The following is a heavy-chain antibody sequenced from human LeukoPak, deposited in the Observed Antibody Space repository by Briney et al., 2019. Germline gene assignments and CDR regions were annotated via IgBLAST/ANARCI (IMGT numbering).Heavy chain of an antibody. Sequence: GASVKVSCKASGYTFTSYDIIWVRQATGQGLEWMGWMNPNSGNTGYAQKFQGRVTMTRNTSISTAYMELSSLRSEDTAVYYCARGYSSSWLSAGREDAFDIWGQGTMVTVSS. D-gene: IGHD6-13*01. V-gene: IGHV1-8*01. CDR1: GYTFTSYD. CDR3: ARGYSSSWLSAGREDAFDI. CDR2: MNPNSGNT. J-gene: IGHJ3*02.